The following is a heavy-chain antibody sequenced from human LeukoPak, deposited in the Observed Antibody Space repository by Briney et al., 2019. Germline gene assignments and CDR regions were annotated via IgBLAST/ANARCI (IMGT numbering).Heavy chain of an antibody. J-gene: IGHJ4*02. CDR3: ARHVIPGIAAAGTNY. D-gene: IGHD6-13*01. CDR2: IYPSDSYT. Sequence: GESLRISCKGSGYSFTSYWISWVRQMPGKGLEWMGRIYPSDSYTNYSPSFQGHVTISADKSISTAYLQWSSLKDSDTAMYYCARHVIPGIAAAGTNYWGQGTLVTASS. CDR1: GYSFTSYW. V-gene: IGHV5-10-1*01.